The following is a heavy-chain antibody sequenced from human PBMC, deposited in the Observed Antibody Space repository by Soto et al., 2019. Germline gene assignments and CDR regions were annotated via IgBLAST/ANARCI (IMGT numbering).Heavy chain of an antibody. D-gene: IGHD4-17*01. CDR1: GGTFSSYT. CDR3: ARGGPVTKDDYYFDY. J-gene: IGHJ4*02. CDR2: IIPTFDIA. V-gene: IGHV1-69*02. Sequence: QVQLVQSWAEVKKPGSSVKVSCKASGGTFSSYTINWVRQAPGQGLEWMGRIIPTFDIANYAQKFQGRVTITADKSTSTAYMELSSLRSEDTAMFYCARGGPVTKDDYYFDYWGQGTQVTVSA.